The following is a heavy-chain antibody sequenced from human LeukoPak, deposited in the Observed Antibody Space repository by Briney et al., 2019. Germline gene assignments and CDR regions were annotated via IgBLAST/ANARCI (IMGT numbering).Heavy chain of an antibody. Sequence: ASVKVSCKASGYTFTKYVVDWVRQAPGQRPDWMGWINAGNGDTKYSQNFQDRVTITRDTSANTAYMELSSLTSEDTALYYCARDDCGDTCYPGGYWGQGTLVTVSS. J-gene: IGHJ4*02. CDR2: INAGNGDT. CDR3: ARDDCGDTCYPGGY. CDR1: GYTFTKYV. D-gene: IGHD2-21*01. V-gene: IGHV1-3*01.